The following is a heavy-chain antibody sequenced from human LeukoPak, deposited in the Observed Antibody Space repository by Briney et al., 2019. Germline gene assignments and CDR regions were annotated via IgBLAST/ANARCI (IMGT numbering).Heavy chain of an antibody. V-gene: IGHV4-31*03. Sequence: SETLSLTCTVSGGSISSGGYYWSWIRQHPGKGLEWIGYIYYSGSTYYNPSLKSRVTISVDTSKNQFSLKLSSVTAADTAVYYCARVRGQFYYDSSGYSDAFDIWGQGTMVTVSS. CDR2: IYYSGST. D-gene: IGHD3-22*01. CDR3: ARVRGQFYYDSSGYSDAFDI. J-gene: IGHJ3*02. CDR1: GGSISSGGYY.